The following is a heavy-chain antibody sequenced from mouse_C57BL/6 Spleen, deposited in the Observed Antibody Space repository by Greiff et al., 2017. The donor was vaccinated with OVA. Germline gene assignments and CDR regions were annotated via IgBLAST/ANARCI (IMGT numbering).Heavy chain of an antibody. D-gene: IGHD1-1*01. V-gene: IGHV1-43*01. CDR2: INPSTGGT. J-gene: IGHJ1*03. Sequence: EVKLMESGPELVKPGASVKISCKASGYSFTGYYMHWVKQSSEKSLEWIGEINPSTGGTSYNQKFKGKATLTVDKSSSTAYMQLKSLTSEDSAVYYCARSGSSYWYFDVWGTGTTVTVSS. CDR1: GYSFTGYY. CDR3: ARSGSSYWYFDV.